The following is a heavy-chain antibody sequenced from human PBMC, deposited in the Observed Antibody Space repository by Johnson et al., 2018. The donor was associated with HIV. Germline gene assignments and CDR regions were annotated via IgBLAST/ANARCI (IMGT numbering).Heavy chain of an antibody. CDR2: INSEGSST. CDR1: EFTFSDHY. D-gene: IGHD2-21*01. V-gene: IGHV3-74*02. J-gene: IGHJ3*02. Sequence: VQLVESGGGLVQPGGSLRLSCAASEFTFSDHYMDWVRQAPGKGLVWVSRINSEGSSTTYADSVKGRFTISRDNAKNTLYLQMNSVSAEDTAVYYCARAAWVVPFYAFDIRGQGKMVNVSS. CDR3: ARAAWVVPFYAFDI.